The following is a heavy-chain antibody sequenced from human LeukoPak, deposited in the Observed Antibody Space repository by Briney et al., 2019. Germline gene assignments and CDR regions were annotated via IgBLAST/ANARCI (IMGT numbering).Heavy chain of an antibody. Sequence: ASVKVSCKASRYTFTNYYIHWVRRAPGQGLEWMGWINTNTGNPTYAQGFTGRFVFSLDTSVSTAYLQISSLKAEDTAVYYCARGPLRWELYYYYGMDVWGQGTTVTVSS. J-gene: IGHJ6*02. CDR2: INTNTGNP. V-gene: IGHV7-4-1*02. CDR1: RYTFTNYY. D-gene: IGHD1-26*01. CDR3: ARGPLRWELYYYYGMDV.